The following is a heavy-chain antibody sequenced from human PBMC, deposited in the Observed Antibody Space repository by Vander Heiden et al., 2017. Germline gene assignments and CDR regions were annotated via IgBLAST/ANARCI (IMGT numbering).Heavy chain of an antibody. CDR1: GSKLDDDA. CDR2: ISWNTGSI. Sequence: EVQRMESGGGLVQPGRSLRLSCPPYGSKLDDDARAWVRQAPGKGLVWASSISWNTGSIVYADSVKGRFTISSENAKNALFLQMNTVRGDDMARYYCAKGYCGTTLCHLHSWGQGTLVTVSS. J-gene: IGHJ4*02. D-gene: IGHD2-2*01. CDR3: AKGYCGTTLCHLHS. V-gene: IGHV3-9*03.